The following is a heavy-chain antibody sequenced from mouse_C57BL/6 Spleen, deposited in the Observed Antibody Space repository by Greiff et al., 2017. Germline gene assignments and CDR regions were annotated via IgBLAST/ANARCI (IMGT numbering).Heavy chain of an antibody. D-gene: IGHD6-1*01. CDR2: IYPRDGST. CDR1: GYTFTDHT. V-gene: IGHV1-78*01. CDR3: ARRQDWHLYFDY. Sequence: VKLMESDAELVKPGASVKISCKVSGYTFTDHTIHWMKQRPEQGLEWIGYIYPRDGSTKYNEKFKGKATLTADKSSSTAYMQLNSLTSEDSAVYFCARRQDWHLYFDYWGQGTTLTVSS. J-gene: IGHJ2*01.